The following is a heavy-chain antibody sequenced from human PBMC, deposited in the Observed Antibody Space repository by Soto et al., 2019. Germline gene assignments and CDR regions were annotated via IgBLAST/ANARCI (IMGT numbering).Heavy chain of an antibody. CDR1: DGFISSGGYS. V-gene: IGHV4-30-2*01. CDR2: IYHSVST. J-gene: IGHJ5*02. CDR3: ARVPSP. Sequence: QLQLQESGSGLVKPSQTLSLTCAFSDGFISSGGYSWSWIRQPPGKGLEWIGYIYHSVSTYYNPSLKSRVTISVDRSMNQFSLKLSSVTAADKAVYYCARVPSPWGQGTLVIVSS.